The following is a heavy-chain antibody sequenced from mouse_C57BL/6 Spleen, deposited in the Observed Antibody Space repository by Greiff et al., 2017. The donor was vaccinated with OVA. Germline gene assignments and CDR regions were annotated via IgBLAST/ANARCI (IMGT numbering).Heavy chain of an antibody. V-gene: IGHV1-80*01. CDR2: IYPGDGDT. Sequence: VKLMESGTELVKPGASVKISCKASGYAFSSYWMNWVKQGPGKGLEWIGQIYPGDGDTNYNGKFKGKATMTADKSSSTAYMQLSSLTSEDSAVYFCAREGSSYSYYFDYWGQGTTLTVSS. D-gene: IGHD1-1*01. J-gene: IGHJ2*01. CDR3: AREGSSYSYYFDY. CDR1: GYAFSSYW.